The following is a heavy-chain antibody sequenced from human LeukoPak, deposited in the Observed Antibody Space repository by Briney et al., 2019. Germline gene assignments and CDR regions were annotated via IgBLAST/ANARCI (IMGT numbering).Heavy chain of an antibody. V-gene: IGHV3-30*02. D-gene: IGHD6-6*01. J-gene: IGHJ4*02. CDR1: GFIFSSYG. Sequence: PGGSLRLSCAASGFIFSSYGMHWVRQAPGKGLEWVAFIRYDGSNKYYADSVKGRFTISRDNSKNTLYLQMNSLRAEDTAVYYCAKDRPEYSSSSARQSNFDYWGQGTLVTVSS. CDR3: AKDRPEYSSSSARQSNFDY. CDR2: IRYDGSNK.